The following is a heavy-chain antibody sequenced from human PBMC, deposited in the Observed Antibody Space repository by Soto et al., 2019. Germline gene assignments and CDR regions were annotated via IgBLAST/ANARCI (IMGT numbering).Heavy chain of an antibody. V-gene: IGHV4-39*01. CDR3: ATPVSSGYQGLEV. D-gene: IGHD3-22*01. CDR2: IYSSGST. CDR1: GGSISSSVYY. Sequence: WETLSLTCTVSGGSISSSVYYWAWIRQPPGKGLEWIGSIYSSGSTYYNPSLRSRVTISVDTSKNQFSLKLSSVTAADTAVYYCATPVSSGYQGLEVWGQGTMVTVSS. J-gene: IGHJ3*01.